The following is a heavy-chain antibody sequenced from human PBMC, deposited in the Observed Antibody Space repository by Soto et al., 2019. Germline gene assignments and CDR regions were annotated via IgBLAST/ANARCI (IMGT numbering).Heavy chain of an antibody. CDR2: ISYDGSNK. J-gene: IGHJ4*02. CDR3: AKEDGYHIDY. CDR1: GFTFSSYG. Sequence: PGGSLRLSCAASGFTFSSYGMHWVRQAPGKGLEWVAVISYDGSNKYYADSVKGRSTISRDNSKNTLYLQMNSLRAEDTAVYYCAKEDGYHIDYWGQGTLVTVSS. D-gene: IGHD3-22*01. V-gene: IGHV3-30*18.